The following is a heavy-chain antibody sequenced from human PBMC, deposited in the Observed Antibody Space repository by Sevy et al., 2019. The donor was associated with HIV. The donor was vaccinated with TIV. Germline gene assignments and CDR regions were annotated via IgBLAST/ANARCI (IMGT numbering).Heavy chain of an antibody. CDR2: ISYDGSDK. V-gene: IGHV3-30*18. D-gene: IGHD3-22*01. CDR1: GFTFSSYG. CDR3: AKDLLGDYYDSSGVLDY. J-gene: IGHJ4*02. Sequence: GGSLRLSCAASGFTFSSYGMHWVHQAPGKGLEWVAVISYDGSDKFYADSVKGRFTISRDNSKNTVYLQMNSLGPEDAAVYYCAKDLLGDYYDSSGVLDYWDQGTLVTVSS.